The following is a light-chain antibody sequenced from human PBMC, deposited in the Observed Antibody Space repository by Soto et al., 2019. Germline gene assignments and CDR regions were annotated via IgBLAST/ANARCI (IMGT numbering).Light chain of an antibody. Sequence: EIVLTQSPGTLSLSPGERATLSCRASQSVSSSYLAWYQQKPGQAPRLLIYGASSRATGIPDRFSGSGAGTDFTLTISRLEPEDFVVYYWQQYGSSPLTFGQGTEVEIK. CDR1: QSVSSSY. J-gene: IGKJ1*01. CDR3: QQYGSSPLT. CDR2: GAS. V-gene: IGKV3-20*01.